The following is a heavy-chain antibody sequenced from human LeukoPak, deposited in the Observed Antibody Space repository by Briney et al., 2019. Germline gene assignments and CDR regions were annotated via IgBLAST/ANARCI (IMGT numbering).Heavy chain of an antibody. CDR1: GYTFSSYY. CDR3: ASEPGCSSTSCPGGFDY. CDR2: INPRGGST. Sequence: ASVKVSCKASGYTFSSYYMHWVRQAPGQGLEWMGIINPRGGSTSYAQKFQGRVTMTRDTSTSTVYMELSSLRSEDTAVYYCASEPGCSSTSCPGGFDYWGQRTLVTVSS. J-gene: IGHJ4*02. V-gene: IGHV1-46*03. D-gene: IGHD2-2*01.